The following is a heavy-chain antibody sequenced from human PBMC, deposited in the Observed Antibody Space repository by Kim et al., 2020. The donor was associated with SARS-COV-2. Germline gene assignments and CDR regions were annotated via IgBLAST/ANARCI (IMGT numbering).Heavy chain of an antibody. CDR1: GGSISSYY. V-gene: IGHV4-59*08. Sequence: SETLSLTCTVSGGSISSYYWSWIRQPPGKGLEWIGYIYYSGSTKYNPSLKSRVTISVDTSKNQFSLKLSSVTAADTAVYYCARQGYGSGSAVEGWGQGTLVTVSS. CDR3: ARQGYGSGSAVEG. J-gene: IGHJ4*02. CDR2: IYYSGST. D-gene: IGHD3-10*01.